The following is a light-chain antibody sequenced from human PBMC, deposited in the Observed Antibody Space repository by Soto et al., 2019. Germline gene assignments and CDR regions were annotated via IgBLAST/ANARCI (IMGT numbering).Light chain of an antibody. Sequence: EIVMTQSPATLSVSPGERATLSCRASQSVSSNLAWYQQKPGQAPRLLIYGASSRATGIPARFSGSGSGTEFALTISSPQSEAFAVYYCQQYNNWPPWTFGQGTKVEIK. V-gene: IGKV3D-15*01. CDR2: GAS. J-gene: IGKJ1*01. CDR3: QQYNNWPPWT. CDR1: QSVSSN.